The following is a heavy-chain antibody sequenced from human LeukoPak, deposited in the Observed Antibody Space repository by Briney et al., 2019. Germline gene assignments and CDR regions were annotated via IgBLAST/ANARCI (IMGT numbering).Heavy chain of an antibody. CDR3: ARGDYGDCPPSYYYYIDV. Sequence: GASVKVSCKASGYTFTSYDINWVRQATGQGLEWMGWMNPNSGNTGYAQKFQGRVTMTRNTSISTAYMELSSLRSEDTAVYYCARGDYGDCPPSYYYYIDVWGKGTAVTVSS. CDR1: GYTFTSYD. J-gene: IGHJ6*03. CDR2: MNPNSGNT. V-gene: IGHV1-8*01. D-gene: IGHD4-17*01.